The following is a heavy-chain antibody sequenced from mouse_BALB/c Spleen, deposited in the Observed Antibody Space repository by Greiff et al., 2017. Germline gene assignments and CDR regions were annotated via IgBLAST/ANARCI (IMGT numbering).Heavy chain of an antibody. J-gene: IGHJ1*01. Sequence: QVQLQQPGAELVKPGASVKMSCKASGYTFTSYNMHWVKQTPGQGLEWIGAIYPGNGDTSYNQKFKGKATLTADKSSSTAYMQLSSLTSEDSAVYYCARDYYGSSYRYFDVWGAGTTVTVSS. CDR3: ARDYYGSSYRYFDV. CDR1: GYTFTSYN. D-gene: IGHD1-1*01. CDR2: IYPGNGDT. V-gene: IGHV1-12*01.